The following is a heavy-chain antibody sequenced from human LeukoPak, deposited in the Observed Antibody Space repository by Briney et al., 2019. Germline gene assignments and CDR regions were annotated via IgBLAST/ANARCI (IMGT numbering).Heavy chain of an antibody. V-gene: IGHV3-21*01. CDR2: ISSSSSYI. CDR3: ARADWDTAMIDY. D-gene: IGHD5-18*01. J-gene: IGHJ4*02. CDR1: GFTFSSYS. Sequence: GGSLRLPCAASGFTFSSYSMNWVRQAPGKGLEWVSSISSSSSYIYYADSVKGRFTISRDNAKNSLYLQMNSLRAEDTAVYYCARADWDTAMIDYWGQGTLVTVSS.